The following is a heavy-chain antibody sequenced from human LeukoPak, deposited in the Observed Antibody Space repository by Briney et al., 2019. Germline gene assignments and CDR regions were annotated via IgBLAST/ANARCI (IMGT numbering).Heavy chain of an antibody. V-gene: IGHV3-53*01. CDR1: GFTVITND. J-gene: IGHJ4*02. CDR3: ARGVEPLAANTLAY. Sequence: SLRLSCAASGFTVITNDMTWVRQAPGKGLEWVSVLYSDGNTKYADSVQGRFTISRDNSKNTLYLEMNSLSPDDTAVYYCARGVEPLAANTLAYWGQGTLVTVSS. D-gene: IGHD1-14*01. CDR2: LYSDGNT.